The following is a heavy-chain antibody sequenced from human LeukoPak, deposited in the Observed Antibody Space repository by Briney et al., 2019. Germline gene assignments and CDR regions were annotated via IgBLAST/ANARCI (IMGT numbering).Heavy chain of an antibody. J-gene: IGHJ5*02. V-gene: IGHV4-30-4*01. D-gene: IGHD3-22*01. Sequence: WIAYMYYSGSTYYNPSLKSRVTMSADTSKNQLPLKLSSVTAADTAVYYCARPYYYDSRIDPWGQGILVTVSS. CDR2: MYYSGST. CDR3: ARPYYYDSRIDP.